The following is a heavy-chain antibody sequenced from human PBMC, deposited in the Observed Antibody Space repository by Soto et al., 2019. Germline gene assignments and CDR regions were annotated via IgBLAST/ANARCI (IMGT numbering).Heavy chain of an antibody. CDR2: ISAYNGNT. V-gene: IGHV1-18*01. CDR3: ARDSVPAVWFGELFFDY. D-gene: IGHD3-10*01. Sequence: QVQLVQSGAEVKKPGASVKVSCKASGYTFTSYGISWVRQAPGQGLEWMGWISAYNGNTNYAQKLQGRVTMTTDTSTSTAYMELRSLRSDDTAVYYCARDSVPAVWFGELFFDYWGQGTLVTVSS. J-gene: IGHJ4*02. CDR1: GYTFTSYG.